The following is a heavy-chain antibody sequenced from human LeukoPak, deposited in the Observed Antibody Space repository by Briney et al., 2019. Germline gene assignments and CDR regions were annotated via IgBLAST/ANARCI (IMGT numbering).Heavy chain of an antibody. D-gene: IGHD4-11*01. CDR2: TIPIFGTA. V-gene: IGHV1-69*05. Sequence: GASVKVSCKASGGTFSSYAISWVRQAPGQGLEWMGRTIPIFGTANYAQKFQGRVTITTDESTSTAYMELSSLRSEDTAVYYCARERETVTTSFDYWGQGTLVTVSS. CDR1: GGTFSSYA. CDR3: ARERETVTTSFDY. J-gene: IGHJ4*02.